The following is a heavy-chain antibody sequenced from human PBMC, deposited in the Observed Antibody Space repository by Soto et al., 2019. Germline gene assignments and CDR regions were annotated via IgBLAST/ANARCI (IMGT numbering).Heavy chain of an antibody. CDR3: AKGYLGGYDTYFDY. CDR1: GFTFNNYA. D-gene: IGHD5-12*01. CDR2: ISGSGGST. Sequence: PRGSLRLSCAASGFTFNNYAMSWVRQAPGKGLEWVSTISGSGGSTYYADSVKGRFTISRDNSKNTLYLQMNSLRAEDTAIYYCAKGYLGGYDTYFDYWRQGSLVTVSS. V-gene: IGHV3-23*01. J-gene: IGHJ4*02.